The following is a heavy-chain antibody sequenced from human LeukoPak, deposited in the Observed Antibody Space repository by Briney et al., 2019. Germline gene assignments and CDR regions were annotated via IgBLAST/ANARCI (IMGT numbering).Heavy chain of an antibody. J-gene: IGHJ6*02. CDR1: GFTFSSFA. CDR2: ISYDGSDK. D-gene: IGHD2-2*01. CDR3: AKGGYCSTTSCTPWGMDV. Sequence: GGSLRLSCAASGFTFSSFAINWVRQAPGKGLEWVAVISYDGSDKYYAGSVKGRFTISKDNSKNTLYLQMNSLRAVDTAVYYCAKGGYCSTTSCTPWGMDVWGQGTTVTVSS. V-gene: IGHV3-30*18.